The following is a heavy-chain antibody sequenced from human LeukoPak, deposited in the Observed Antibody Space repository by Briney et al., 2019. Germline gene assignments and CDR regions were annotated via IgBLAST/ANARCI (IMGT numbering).Heavy chain of an antibody. D-gene: IGHD3-3*01. J-gene: IGHJ5*02. Sequence: ASVKVSCKASGYTFTGYYMHWVRQAPGQGLEWMGRINPNSGGTNYAQKFQGRVTMTRDTSISTAYMELSRLRSDDTAVYYCARIWSSQVLWFDPWGQGTLVTVSS. CDR1: GYTFTGYY. CDR2: INPNSGGT. V-gene: IGHV1-2*06. CDR3: ARIWSSQVLWFDP.